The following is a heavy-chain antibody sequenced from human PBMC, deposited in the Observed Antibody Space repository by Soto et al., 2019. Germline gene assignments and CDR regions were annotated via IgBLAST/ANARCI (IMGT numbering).Heavy chain of an antibody. Sequence: GGSLRLSCAASGFTFSSYAMSWVRQAPGKGLEWVSAISGSGGSTYYADSVKGRFTISRDNSKNTLYLQMNSLRAEDTAVYYCAKDSVVPTKADRGYFDYWGQGTLVTVSS. CDR2: ISGSGGST. D-gene: IGHD2-15*01. J-gene: IGHJ4*02. V-gene: IGHV3-23*01. CDR1: GFTFSSYA. CDR3: AKDSVVPTKADRGYFDY.